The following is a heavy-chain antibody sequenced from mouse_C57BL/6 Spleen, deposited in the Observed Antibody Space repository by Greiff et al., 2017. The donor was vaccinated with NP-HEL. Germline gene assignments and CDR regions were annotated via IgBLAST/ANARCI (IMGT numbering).Heavy chain of an antibody. CDR1: GYTFTSYW. J-gene: IGHJ4*01. CDR3: ASGLGRGHAMDY. CDR2: IDPSDSYT. Sequence: QVQLQQPGAELVMPGASVKLSCKASGYTFTSYWMHWVKQRPGQGLEWIGEIDPSDSYTNYNQKFKGKSTLTVDKSSSTAYMQLSSLTSEDSAVYYCASGLGRGHAMDYWGQGTSVTVSS. D-gene: IGHD4-1*01. V-gene: IGHV1-69*01.